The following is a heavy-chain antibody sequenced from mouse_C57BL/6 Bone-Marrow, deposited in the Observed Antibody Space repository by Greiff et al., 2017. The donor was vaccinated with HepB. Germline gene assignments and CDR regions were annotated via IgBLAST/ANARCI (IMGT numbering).Heavy chain of an antibody. CDR3: ARATHFDV. Sequence: DVKLQESGPVLVKPGASVKMSCKASGYTFTDYYMNWVKQSHGKSLEWIGVINPYNGGTSYNQKFKGKATLTVDKSSSTAYMELNSLTSEDSAVYYCARATHFDVWGTGTTVTVSS. D-gene: IGHD1-1*01. CDR1: GYTFTDYY. CDR2: INPYNGGT. V-gene: IGHV1-19*01. J-gene: IGHJ1*03.